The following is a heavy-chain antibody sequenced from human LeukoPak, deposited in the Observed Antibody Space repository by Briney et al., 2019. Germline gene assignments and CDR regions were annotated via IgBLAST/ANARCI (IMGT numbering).Heavy chain of an antibody. V-gene: IGHV1-2*02. J-gene: IGHJ4*02. CDR3: AAVIAVAGTDRGDTFDY. CDR2: INPNSGGT. Sequence: ASVKVSCKASGYTFTGYYMHWVRQAPGQGLEWMGWINPNSGGTNYAQKFQGRVTMTRDTSISTAYMELSRLRSDDTAVYYCAAVIAVAGTDRGDTFDYWGQGTLVTVSS. CDR1: GYTFTGYY. D-gene: IGHD6-19*01.